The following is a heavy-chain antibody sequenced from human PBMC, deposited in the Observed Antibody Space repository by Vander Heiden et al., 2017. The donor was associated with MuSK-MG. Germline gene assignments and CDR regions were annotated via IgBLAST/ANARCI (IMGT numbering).Heavy chain of an antibody. D-gene: IGHD2-15*01. CDR3: ARDRLPDVAFDI. CDR1: GFTFSSYA. J-gene: IGHJ3*02. V-gene: IGHV3-30-3*01. Sequence: QVQLVESGGGVVQPGRSLRLSCAASGFTFSSYAMHWVRQAPGKGLEWVAVISYDGSNKYYADSVKGRFTISRDNSKNTLYLQMNSLRAKDTAVYYCARDRLPDVAFDIWGQGTMVTVSS. CDR2: ISYDGSNK.